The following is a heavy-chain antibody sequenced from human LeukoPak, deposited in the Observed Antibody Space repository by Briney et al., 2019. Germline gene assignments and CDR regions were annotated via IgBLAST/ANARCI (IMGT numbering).Heavy chain of an antibody. J-gene: IGHJ4*02. CDR1: GYSISSGYY. CDR2: IYHSGST. V-gene: IGHV4-38-2*01. Sequence: SETLSLXCAVSGYSISSGYYWGWIRQPPGRGLEWIGSIYHSGSTYYNPSLKSRATISVDTSKNEFSLKLSSVTAADTAVYYCASLFGDCYCPWGQGTLVTVSS. D-gene: IGHD2-21*01. CDR3: ASLFGDCYCP.